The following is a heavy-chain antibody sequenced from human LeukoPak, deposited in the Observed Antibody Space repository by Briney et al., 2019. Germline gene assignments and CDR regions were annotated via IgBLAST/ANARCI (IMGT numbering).Heavy chain of an antibody. D-gene: IGHD2-2*01. V-gene: IGHV1-18*01. CDR1: GYTFTSYG. CDR2: ISAYNGNT. Sequence: ASVKVSCKASGYTFTSYGISWVRQAPGQGLEWMGWISAYNGNTNYAQKLQGRVTITADKSTSTAYMELSSLRSEDTAVYYCARGGGEVPAAIYVWGQGTTVTVSS. J-gene: IGHJ6*02. CDR3: ARGGGEVPAAIYV.